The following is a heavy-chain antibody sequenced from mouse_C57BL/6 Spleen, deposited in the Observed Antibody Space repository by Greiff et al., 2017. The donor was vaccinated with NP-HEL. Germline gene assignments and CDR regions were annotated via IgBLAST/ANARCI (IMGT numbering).Heavy chain of an antibody. J-gene: IGHJ4*01. CDR3: ARGATVVATGAMDY. Sequence: VQLQQSGAELVKPGASVKLSCKASGYTFTSYWMHWVKQRPGQGLEWIGMIHPNSGSTNYNEKFKSKATLTVDKSSSTAYMQLSSLTSEDSAVYYCARGATVVATGAMDYWGQGTSGTVSS. CDR2: IHPNSGST. CDR1: GYTFTSYW. V-gene: IGHV1-64*01. D-gene: IGHD1-1*01.